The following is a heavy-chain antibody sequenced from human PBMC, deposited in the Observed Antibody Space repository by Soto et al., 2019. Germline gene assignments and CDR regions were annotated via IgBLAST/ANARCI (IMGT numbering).Heavy chain of an antibody. V-gene: IGHV3-23*01. CDR2: ISGSGGST. CDR3: AKDMRGRLPYYFDY. Sequence: GGSLRLSCAASGFTFSSYAMGWVRQAPEKGLEWVSAISGSGGSTYYADSVKGRFTISRDNSKNTLYLQMNSLRAEDTAVYYCAKDMRGRLPYYFDYWGQGTLVTVSS. D-gene: IGHD2-2*01. CDR1: GFTFSSYA. J-gene: IGHJ4*02.